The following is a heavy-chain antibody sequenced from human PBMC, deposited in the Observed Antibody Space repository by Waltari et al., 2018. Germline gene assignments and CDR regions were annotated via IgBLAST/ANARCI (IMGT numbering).Heavy chain of an antibody. Sequence: QVQLVQSGAEVKKPGSSVKVSCKASGGTFSSYAISWVRQAPGQGLEWMGGIIPIFGTANYAQKFQGRVTITADESTSTAYMELSSLRSEDTAVYYCARDSRIKHWYSSSWYGFDYWGQGTLVTVSS. J-gene: IGHJ4*02. V-gene: IGHV1-69*13. CDR1: GGTFSSYA. CDR3: ARDSRIKHWYSSSWYGFDY. CDR2: IIPIFGTA. D-gene: IGHD6-13*01.